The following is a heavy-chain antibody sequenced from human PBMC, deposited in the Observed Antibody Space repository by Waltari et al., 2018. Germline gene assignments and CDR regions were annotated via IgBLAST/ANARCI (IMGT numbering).Heavy chain of an antibody. CDR3: ARDLRPHAFDP. Sequence: QVQLQESGPGLVKPSQTLSLTCTVSGGSISSGSYYWSWIRQPAGKGLEWIGRIHTSGSTNHNPSLKRRVTISVDTSKNQFSLKLSSVTAADTAGYYCARDLRPHAFDPWGQGTLVTVSS. CDR2: IHTSGST. CDR1: GGSISSGSYY. J-gene: IGHJ5*02. V-gene: IGHV4-61*02.